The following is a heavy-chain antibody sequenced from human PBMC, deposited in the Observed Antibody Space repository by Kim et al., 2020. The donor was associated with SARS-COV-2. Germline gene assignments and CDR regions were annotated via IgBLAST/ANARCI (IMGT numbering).Heavy chain of an antibody. V-gene: IGHV4-4*02. Sequence: SETLSLTCAVSGGSISSSNWWSWVRQPPGKGLEWIGEIYHSGSTNYNPSLKSRVTISVDKSKNHFSLKLSSVTAADTAVYYCARSITIFGVVITFDYWGQGTLVTVSS. D-gene: IGHD3-3*01. CDR3: ARSITIFGVVITFDY. CDR1: GGSISSSNW. CDR2: IYHSGST. J-gene: IGHJ4*02.